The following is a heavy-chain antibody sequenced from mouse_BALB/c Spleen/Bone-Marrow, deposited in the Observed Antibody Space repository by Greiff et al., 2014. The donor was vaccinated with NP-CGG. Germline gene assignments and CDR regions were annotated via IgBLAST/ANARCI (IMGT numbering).Heavy chain of an antibody. J-gene: IGHJ2*01. CDR1: GYTFTGYW. Sequence: VKLQESGAELVRPGASVKLSCKASGYTFTGYWMNWVKQRPGQGLEWIGMIDPSDSETHYNEMFKDKATLTVDKSSSTVYTQFSGLTSEDSAVYYCVRKYGKGGDYWGQGTTLTVSS. CDR3: VRKYGKGGDY. V-gene: IGHV1-61*01. CDR2: IDPSDSET. D-gene: IGHD2-10*02.